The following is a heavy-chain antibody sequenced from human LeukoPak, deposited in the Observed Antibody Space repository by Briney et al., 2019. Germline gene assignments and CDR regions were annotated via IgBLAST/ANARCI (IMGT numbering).Heavy chain of an antibody. CDR3: ARGAYGDYAGYYYYYGMDV. CDR2: INPNSGGT. D-gene: IGHD4-17*01. V-gene: IGHV1-2*02. Sequence: ASVKVSCKASGYTFTGYYMHWVRQAPGQGLEWMGWINPNSGGTNYAQKFQGRVTMTRDASISTAYMELSSLRSEDTAVYYCARGAYGDYAGYYYYYGMDVWGQGTTVTVSS. J-gene: IGHJ6*02. CDR1: GYTFTGYY.